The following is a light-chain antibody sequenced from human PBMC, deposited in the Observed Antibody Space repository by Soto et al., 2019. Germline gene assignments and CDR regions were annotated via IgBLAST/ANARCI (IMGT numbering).Light chain of an antibody. CDR3: QTWSTGIPWV. V-gene: IGLV4-69*01. J-gene: IGLJ3*02. CDR1: SGHSSYA. Sequence: QPVLTQSPSASASLGASVKLTCTLSSGHSSYAIEWHQQQPEKGPRYLLKLNNDGSHSKGDGIPDRFSGSSSGAERYLTISSLQSEDEADYYCQTWSTGIPWVFGGGTKVTVL. CDR2: LNNDGSH.